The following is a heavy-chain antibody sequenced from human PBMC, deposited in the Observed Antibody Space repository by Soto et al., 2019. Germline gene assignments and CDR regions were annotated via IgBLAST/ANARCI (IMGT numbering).Heavy chain of an antibody. CDR2: ISGSGGST. CDR3: AKDAAYYYDSSGYYDY. CDR1: GFTFSSYA. V-gene: IGHV3-23*01. J-gene: IGHJ4*02. Sequence: GGSLRLSCAASGFTFSSYAVTLFRQAPGKGLEWVSAISGSGGSTYYADSVKGRFTISRDNSKNTLYLQMNSLRAEDTAVYYCAKDAAYYYDSSGYYDYWGQGTLVTVSS. D-gene: IGHD3-22*01.